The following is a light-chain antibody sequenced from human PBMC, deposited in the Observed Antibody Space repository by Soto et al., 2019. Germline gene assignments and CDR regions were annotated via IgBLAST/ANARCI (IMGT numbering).Light chain of an antibody. CDR3: QRYGSSPLYA. V-gene: IGKV3-20*01. CDR1: QTINTEF. Sequence: IVLTQSPGTLSLSPGERATFSCRTSQTINTEFLAWYQQRPGLAPRLLIHGTSNRATGIPDRFSGSGYGTDFTLTISALEPEDFAVYYCQRYGSSPLYALGQGTKLEI. J-gene: IGKJ2*01. CDR2: GTS.